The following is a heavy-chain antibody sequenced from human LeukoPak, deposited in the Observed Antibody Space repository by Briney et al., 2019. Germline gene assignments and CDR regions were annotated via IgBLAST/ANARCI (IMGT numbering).Heavy chain of an antibody. Sequence: GGSLRLSCAASGFTFDDYTMHWVRQAPGKGLEWVSLISWDGGSTYYADSVKGRFTISRDNSKNSLYLQMNSLRTEDTALYYCAKAIVYSYGGYYFDYWGQGTLVTVSS. CDR1: GFTFDDYT. CDR3: AKAIVYSYGGYYFDY. J-gene: IGHJ4*02. D-gene: IGHD5-18*01. V-gene: IGHV3-43*01. CDR2: ISWDGGST.